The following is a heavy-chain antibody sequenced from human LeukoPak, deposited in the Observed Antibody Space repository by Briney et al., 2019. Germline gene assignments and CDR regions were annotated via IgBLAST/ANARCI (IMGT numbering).Heavy chain of an antibody. CDR3: ARDPYGGNSN. CDR1: VFTFSSYW. Sequence: PGRSLRLSCAACVFTFSSYWMHWVRQAPGKGLVWVSRINSDGSTTNYADTVKGRFTISRDNAKNTLYLQMNSLRVEDTAVYYCARDPYGGNSNWGQGTLVTVSS. J-gene: IGHJ4*02. CDR2: INSDGSTT. V-gene: IGHV3-74*01. D-gene: IGHD4-23*01.